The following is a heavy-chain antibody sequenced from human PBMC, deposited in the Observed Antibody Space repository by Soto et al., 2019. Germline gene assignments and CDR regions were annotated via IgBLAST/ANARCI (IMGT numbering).Heavy chain of an antibody. V-gene: IGHV1-2*02. CDR2: INPNSGGT. CDR3: ARAKTGDFWSGYYLHYFDY. Sequence: ASVKVSCKASGYTFTGYYMHWVRQAPGQGLEWMGWINPNSGGTNYAQKFQGRVTMTRDTSISTAYMELSRLRSDDTAVYYCARAKTGDFWSGYYLHYFDYWGQGTLVTVSS. D-gene: IGHD3-3*01. CDR1: GYTFTGYY. J-gene: IGHJ4*02.